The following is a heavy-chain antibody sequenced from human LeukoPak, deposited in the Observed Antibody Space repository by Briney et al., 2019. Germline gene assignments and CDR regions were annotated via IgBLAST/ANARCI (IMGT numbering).Heavy chain of an antibody. V-gene: IGHV3-23*01. D-gene: IGHD1-26*01. J-gene: IGHJ4*02. CDR3: AKEGKWDVTPFDY. CDR1: GFTFTSYS. Sequence: GGSLRLSCAASGFTFTSYSMNWVRQAPGKGLEWVSTISGGGGSTYYADSVKGRFTISRDNSKNTLYLQVNSLRAEDTAVYYCAKEGKWDVTPFDYWGQGTLVTVSS. CDR2: ISGGGGST.